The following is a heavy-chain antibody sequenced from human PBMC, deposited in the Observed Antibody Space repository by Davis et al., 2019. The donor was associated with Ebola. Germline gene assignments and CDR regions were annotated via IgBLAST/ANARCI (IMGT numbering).Heavy chain of an antibody. CDR2: INPSGGST. V-gene: IGHV1-46*01. CDR3: ARSHDYIWGSYRYTVGWFDP. D-gene: IGHD3-16*02. J-gene: IGHJ5*02. CDR1: GYTFTSYY. Sequence: ASVQVSCKASGYTFTSYYMHWVRQAPGQGLEWMGIINPSGGSTSYAQKFQGRVTMTRDTSTSTVYMELSSLRSEDTAVYYCARSHDYIWGSYRYTVGWFDPWGQGTLVTVSS.